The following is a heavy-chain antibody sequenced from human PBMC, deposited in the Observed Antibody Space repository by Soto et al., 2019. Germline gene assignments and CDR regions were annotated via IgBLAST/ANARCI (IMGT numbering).Heavy chain of an antibody. D-gene: IGHD5-12*01. CDR1: GYTFTSYG. CDR2: ISAYNGNT. J-gene: IGHJ6*03. V-gene: IGHV1-18*01. Sequence: ASVKVSCKASGYTFTSYGISWVRQAPGQGLEWMGWISAYNGNTNYAQKLQGRVTMTTDTSTSTAYMELRSLRSDDTAVYYCARDVDIVATTIYYYYYMDVWGKGTTVTVSS. CDR3: ARDVDIVATTIYYYYYMDV.